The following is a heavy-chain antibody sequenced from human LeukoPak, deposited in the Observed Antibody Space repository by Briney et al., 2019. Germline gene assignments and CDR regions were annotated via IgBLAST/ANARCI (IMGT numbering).Heavy chain of an antibody. CDR2: IRSIRFGGTI. CDR1: GFTFGDYV. CDR3: TRGWFFDF. V-gene: IGHV3-49*04. J-gene: IGHJ4*01. Sequence: GGSLRLSCTTSGFTFGDYVMSWVRQAPGKGLEWVGSIRSIRFGGTIAYAASVKDRFTISRDGSKSVAFLQMDSLKTEDTALYYCTRGWFFDFWGRGTLVTVSS. D-gene: IGHD3-10*01.